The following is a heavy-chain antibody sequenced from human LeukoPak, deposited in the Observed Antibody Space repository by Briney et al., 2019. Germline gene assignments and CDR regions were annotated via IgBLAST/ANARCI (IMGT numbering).Heavy chain of an antibody. CDR1: GFSFSSFS. CDR3: ARDLGYSSGPNY. D-gene: IGHD6-19*01. V-gene: IGHV3-21*01. J-gene: IGHJ4*02. Sequence: GGSLRLSCAASGFSFSSFSMNWVRQAPEKGLEWVSYISGGSSFTYYVDSVKGRFTISRDNAKNSLYLQMNSLRAEDTAVYYCARDLGYSSGPNYWGQGTRVTVSS. CDR2: ISGGSSFT.